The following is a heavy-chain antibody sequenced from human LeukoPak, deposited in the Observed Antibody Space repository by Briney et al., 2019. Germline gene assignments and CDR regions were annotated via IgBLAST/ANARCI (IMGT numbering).Heavy chain of an antibody. Sequence: GGSLTLFCAASGFTLSRYAMRWVRQAPGKGREWVSAINGNGGSTNHVEAVKGLFTISRDNTKNTLFLQMNSLRAEDTAVYYCANRRDDIRSGYYSDYWGQGTLVTVSS. CDR3: ANRRDDIRSGYYSDY. D-gene: IGHD3-3*01. V-gene: IGHV3-23*01. J-gene: IGHJ4*02. CDR1: GFTLSRYA. CDR2: INGNGGST.